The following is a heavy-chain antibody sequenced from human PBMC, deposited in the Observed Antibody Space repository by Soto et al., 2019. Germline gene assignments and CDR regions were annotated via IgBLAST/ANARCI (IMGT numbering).Heavy chain of an antibody. CDR1: GGSFSGYY. CDR2: INDSGGT. D-gene: IGHD6-13*01. J-gene: IGHJ4*02. Sequence: SETLSLTCAVYGGSFSGYYWTWIRPPPGKGLEWIGEINDSGGTDYNPSLKSRVTISLDTSKNQLSLKLSSVTAADTAVYYCARGRKGFSSSCYVDWGQGTLVTVSS. V-gene: IGHV4-34*01. CDR3: ARGRKGFSSSCYVD.